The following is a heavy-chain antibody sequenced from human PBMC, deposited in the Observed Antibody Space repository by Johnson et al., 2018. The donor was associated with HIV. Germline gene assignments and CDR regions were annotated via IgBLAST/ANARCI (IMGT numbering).Heavy chain of an antibody. J-gene: IGHJ3*02. V-gene: IGHV3-30-3*01. D-gene: IGHD3-16*01. CDR3: AKEAYYVEAFDI. Sequence: VQLVESGGGVVQPGRSVRLSCAASGFTFSSYAMHWVRQAPGKGLEWVAVISYDGSNKYYADSVKGRFTISRDNSKNTLYLQMNILRAEDTAVFFCAKEAYYVEAFDIWGQGTMVIVSS. CDR2: ISYDGSNK. CDR1: GFTFSSYA.